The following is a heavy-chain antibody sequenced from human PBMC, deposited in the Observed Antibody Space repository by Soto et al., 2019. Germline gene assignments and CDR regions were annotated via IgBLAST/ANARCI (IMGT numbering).Heavy chain of an antibody. CDR2: ISGSGGST. Sequence: GGSLRLSCAASGFTFSSYAMSWVRQAPGKGLEWVSAISGSGGSTYYADSVKGRFTISRDNSKNTLYLQMNSLRAEDTAVYYCATDLAGLRFLEWSTDYWGQGTLVTVSS. D-gene: IGHD3-3*01. J-gene: IGHJ4*02. V-gene: IGHV3-23*01. CDR3: ATDLAGLRFLEWSTDY. CDR1: GFTFSSYA.